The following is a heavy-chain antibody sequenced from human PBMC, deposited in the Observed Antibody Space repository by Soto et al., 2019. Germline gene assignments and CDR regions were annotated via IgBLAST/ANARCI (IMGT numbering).Heavy chain of an antibody. J-gene: IGHJ6*02. Sequence: QVQLVESGGGVVQPGRSLRLSCAASGFTFSSCPMHWVRQAPGKGLEWVAVISYDGSNKYYVDSVKGRFTISRDNFKNTLYLKMNSLIPEDTTVYYCASDSATVADYYHTMDVWGQGTTVNVSS. CDR3: ASDSATVADYYHTMDV. CDR2: ISYDGSNK. D-gene: IGHD4-17*01. CDR1: GFTFSSCP. V-gene: IGHV3-30-3*01.